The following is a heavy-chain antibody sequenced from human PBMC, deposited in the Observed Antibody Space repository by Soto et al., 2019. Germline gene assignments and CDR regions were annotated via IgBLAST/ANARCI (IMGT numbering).Heavy chain of an antibody. CDR2: ITDSGDNT. CDR1: GFTFSSYA. V-gene: IGHV3-23*01. Sequence: GGSLRLSCAVSGFTFSSYAMRWVRQAPGKGLEWVSSITDSGDNTYYADSVKGRFTISRDNSKNTLYLQMNSLRAEDTAIYYCTKQGHIYYFDSWGQGALVTVSS. D-gene: IGHD3-3*02. CDR3: TKQGHIYYFDS. J-gene: IGHJ4*02.